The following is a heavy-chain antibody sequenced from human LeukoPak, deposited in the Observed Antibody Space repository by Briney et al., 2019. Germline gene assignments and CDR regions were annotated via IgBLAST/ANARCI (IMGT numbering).Heavy chain of an antibody. V-gene: IGHV4-34*01. D-gene: IGHD3-10*01. Sequence: TSETLSLTCAVYGGSFSGYNWSWIRQPPGKGLEWIGEINHSGSTNYNPSLKSRVTISVDTSKNQFSLRLSSVTAADTAVYYCTRGKRSYYQYYMDVWGKGSTVTISS. CDR1: GGSFSGYN. CDR2: INHSGST. CDR3: TRGKRSYYQYYMDV. J-gene: IGHJ6*03.